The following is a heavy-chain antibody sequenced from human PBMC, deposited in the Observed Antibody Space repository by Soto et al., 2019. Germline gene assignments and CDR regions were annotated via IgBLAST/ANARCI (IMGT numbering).Heavy chain of an antibody. CDR1: GYTFTNFG. V-gene: IGHV1-18*01. CDR2: ISGYNGDT. J-gene: IGHJ5*02. D-gene: IGHD3-9*01. CDR3: ARDYDIWGEDWFDH. Sequence: QVQLVQSGGEMRKPGASVKVSCKASGYTFTNFGISWVRQAPGQGFEWVGWISGYNGDTNYAPKFRGRVIMTKDTSTTTAYMELTTLTSDDTAVYYCARDYDIWGEDWFDHWGQGTLVTVSS.